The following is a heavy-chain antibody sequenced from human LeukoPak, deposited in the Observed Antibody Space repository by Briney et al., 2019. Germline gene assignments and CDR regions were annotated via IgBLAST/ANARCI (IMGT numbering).Heavy chain of an antibody. Sequence: PSQTLSLTCAVSGGSLSSGGYSWTWIRQPPGKGLEWIGYIYHSGSTYYNPSLKSRVTISLDWSRNQLSLKLSFVTAADTAVYYCAAQHRGYDYWGQGTLVTVSS. CDR2: IYHSGST. J-gene: IGHJ4*02. CDR3: AAQHRGYDY. V-gene: IGHV4-30-2*01. D-gene: IGHD5-12*01. CDR1: GGSLSSGGYS.